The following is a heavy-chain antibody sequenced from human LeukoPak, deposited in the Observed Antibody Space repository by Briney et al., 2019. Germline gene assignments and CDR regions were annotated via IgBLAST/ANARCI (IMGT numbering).Heavy chain of an antibody. CDR2: IRSNGDTA. V-gene: IGHV3-23*01. J-gene: IGHJ6*02. CDR1: GFTFSRIA. D-gene: IGHD3-16*02. Sequence: QAGGSLRLSCAASGFTFSRIAMTWVRQAPGKGLEWVSTIRSNGDTAYNADSVKGRFTISRDNSKNTLYLQMNSLRAEDTAVYYYAKDGDNDYVWGSYRFLLYYYYGMDVWGQGTTVTVSS. CDR3: AKDGDNDYVWGSYRFLLYYYYGMDV.